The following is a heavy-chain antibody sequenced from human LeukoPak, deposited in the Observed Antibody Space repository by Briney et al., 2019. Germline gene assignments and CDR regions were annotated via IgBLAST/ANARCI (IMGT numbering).Heavy chain of an antibody. D-gene: IGHD2-2*01. CDR2: IYYSGST. V-gene: IGHV4-31*03. CDR1: GGSISSGGYY. CDR3: ARVVRYCSSTSCGYFDY. J-gene: IGHJ4*02. Sequence: PSETLSLTCTVSGGSISSGGYYWSWNRQHPGKGLEWIGYIYYSGSTYYNPSLKSRVTISVDTSKNQFSLKLSSVTAADTAVYYCARVVRYCSSTSCGYFDYWGQGTLVTVSS.